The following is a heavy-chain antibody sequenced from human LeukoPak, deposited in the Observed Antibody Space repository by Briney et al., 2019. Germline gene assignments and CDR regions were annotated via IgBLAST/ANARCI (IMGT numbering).Heavy chain of an antibody. CDR1: GFTFSSHS. Sequence: GGSLRLSCAPSGFTFSSHSMHWVRQAPGKGLEWVSSISTTSSYIHYADSVKGRFTISRDNAKNSLYLQMNSLRAEDTAVYYCAREGLPSGATKIFDYWGQGTLVTVSS. CDR2: ISTTSSYI. CDR3: AREGLPSGATKIFDY. J-gene: IGHJ4*02. V-gene: IGHV3-21*01. D-gene: IGHD2-15*01.